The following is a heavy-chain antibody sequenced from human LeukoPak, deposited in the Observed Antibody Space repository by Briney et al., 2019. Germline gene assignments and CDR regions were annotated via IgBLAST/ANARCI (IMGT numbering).Heavy chain of an antibody. D-gene: IGHD6-19*01. CDR2: ISWNSGSI. CDR1: GFTTDDYA. V-gene: IGHV3-9*02. J-gene: IGHJ4*02. CDR3: AKEIAVAGSFDY. Sequence: GGSLRLSCAASGFTTDDYAMHLVPQAPGKGLEWVSGISWNSGSIGYADSVKGRFTISRDNAKNSLYLQMNSLRAEDTALYYCAKEIAVAGSFDYWGQGTLVTVSS.